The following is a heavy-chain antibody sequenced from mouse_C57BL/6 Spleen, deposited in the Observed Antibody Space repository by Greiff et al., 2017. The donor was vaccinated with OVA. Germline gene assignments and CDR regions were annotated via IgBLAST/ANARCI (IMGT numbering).Heavy chain of an antibody. J-gene: IGHJ2*01. CDR3: ARGGREGYFDY. CDR1: GYAFSSSW. Sequence: QVQLQQSGPELVKPGASVKISCKASGYAFSSSWMNWVKQRPGKGLEWIVRIYPGDGDTNYNGKFKGKATLTADKSSSTAYMQLSSLTSEDAAVFFCARGGREGYFDYWGQGTTLTVSS. CDR2: IYPGDGDT. V-gene: IGHV1-82*01.